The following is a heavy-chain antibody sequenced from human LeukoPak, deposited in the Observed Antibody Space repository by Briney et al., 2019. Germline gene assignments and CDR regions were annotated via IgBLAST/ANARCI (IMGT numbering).Heavy chain of an antibody. V-gene: IGHV3-23*01. CDR3: AKGDTAMDHYYGMDV. CDR1: GFTFSSYA. J-gene: IGHJ6*02. CDR2: ISGSGGST. Sequence: GGSLRLSCAASGFTFSSYAMSCVRQAPGKGLEWVSAISGSGGSTYYADSVKGRFTISRDNSKNTLYLQMNSLRAEDTAVYYCAKGDTAMDHYYGMDVWGQGTTVTVSS. D-gene: IGHD5-18*01.